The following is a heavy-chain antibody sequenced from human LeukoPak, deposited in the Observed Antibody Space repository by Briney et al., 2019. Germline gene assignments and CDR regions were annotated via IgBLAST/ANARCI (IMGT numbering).Heavy chain of an antibody. D-gene: IGHD3-9*01. Sequence: ASVKVSCKVSGYTLTELSMHWVRQAPGKGLEWMGGFDPEDGETIYAQKFQGRVTMTEDTSTDTAYMELSSLRSEDTAVYYCATTGRRVYYDILTGYLYFQHWARAPWSPSPQ. CDR1: GYTLTELS. CDR3: ATTGRRVYYDILTGYLYFQH. CDR2: FDPEDGET. J-gene: IGHJ1*01. V-gene: IGHV1-24*01.